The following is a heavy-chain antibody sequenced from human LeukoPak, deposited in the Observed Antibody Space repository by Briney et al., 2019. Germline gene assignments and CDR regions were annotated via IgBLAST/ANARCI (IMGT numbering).Heavy chain of an antibody. CDR2: IYSGGTA. CDR3: ARTLVTTGFDY. Sequence: GGSLRLSCAASGFTVSANYMSWVRQAPGKGLEWVPLIYSGGTAYYADSVKGRFTISRDNSKNTLYLQMNSLRAEDTAIYYCARTLVTTGFDYWGQGTLVTVSS. D-gene: IGHD4-11*01. CDR1: GFTVSANY. V-gene: IGHV3-53*01. J-gene: IGHJ4*02.